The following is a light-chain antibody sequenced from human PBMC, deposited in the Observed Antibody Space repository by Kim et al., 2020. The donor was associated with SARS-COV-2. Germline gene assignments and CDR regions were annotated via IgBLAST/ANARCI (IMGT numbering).Light chain of an antibody. CDR3: QQSYNTPT. CDR1: QSISNY. CDR2: AAS. V-gene: IGKV1-39*01. J-gene: IGKJ1*01. Sequence: DIQMTQSPSSLSASVGDRVTITCRASQSISNYLNWYQQKPGKAPKLLIYAASSLQSGVPSRFSGSGSGTDFTLTISSLQPEDFATYYCQQSYNTPTFGQGTKVDIK.